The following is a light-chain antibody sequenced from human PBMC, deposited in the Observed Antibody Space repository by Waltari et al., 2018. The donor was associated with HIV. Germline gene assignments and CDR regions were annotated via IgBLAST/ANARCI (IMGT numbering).Light chain of an antibody. CDR1: QDINAF. CDR2: LAS. CDR3: QQYQSVPRT. Sequence: DIQLTQSPSSLSSSVGDRVTITCRASQDINAFLAWFQQRPGEAPKYLIYLASRVQRGVPSNFSGSGSGTDFTLTINGLQPEDFATYYCQQYQSVPRTFGQGTKLEVK. J-gene: IGKJ2*01. V-gene: IGKV1-16*02.